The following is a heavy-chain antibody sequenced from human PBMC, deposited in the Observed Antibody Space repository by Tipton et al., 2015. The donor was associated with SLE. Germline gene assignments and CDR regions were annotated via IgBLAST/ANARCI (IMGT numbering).Heavy chain of an antibody. CDR1: GGSISSYY. CDR3: ARIRFLEWLRIDY. J-gene: IGHJ4*02. V-gene: IGHV4-59*08. D-gene: IGHD3-3*01. Sequence: TLSLTCTVSGGSISSYYWSWIRQPPGKGLEWIGYIHHSGTTNYNPSLQSRVTISRDPSKNQFSLKLSSVTAADTAMYYCARIRFLEWLRIDYWGQGALVTVSS. CDR2: IHHSGTT.